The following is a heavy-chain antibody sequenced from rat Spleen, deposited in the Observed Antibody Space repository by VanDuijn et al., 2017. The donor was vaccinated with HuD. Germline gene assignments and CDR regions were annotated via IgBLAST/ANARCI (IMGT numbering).Heavy chain of an antibody. J-gene: IGHJ4*01. Sequence: QVQLKESGPGLVQPSQTLSLTCTVSGFSLTRSHVNWVRQPPGKSLVWRGTIWAGGNTNYNSAVQSRLSISRDTSKSQVFLKMDSLQPEDTGTYYCARQKYYDGSPYVMDAWGQGTSVTVSS. CDR1: GFSLTRSH. CDR3: ARQKYYDGSPYVMDA. V-gene: IGHV2-72*01. D-gene: IGHD1-12*02. CDR2: IWAGGNT.